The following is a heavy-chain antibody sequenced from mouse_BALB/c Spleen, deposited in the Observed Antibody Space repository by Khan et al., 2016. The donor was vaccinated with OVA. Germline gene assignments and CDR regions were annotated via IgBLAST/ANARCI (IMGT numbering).Heavy chain of an antibody. D-gene: IGHD1-1*01. CDR2: IWAGGST. Sequence: QVQLKESGPGLVAPSQSLSVTCTVSGFSLTSYGVHWVRQPPGKGLEWLGVIWAGGSTNYNSALMSRLRISKDNSKSQVFLKMNSLQTDDTAMYYCASDPVVEDYFDYWGQGTTLTVSS. V-gene: IGHV2-9*02. CDR1: GFSLTSYG. CDR3: ASDPVVEDYFDY. J-gene: IGHJ2*01.